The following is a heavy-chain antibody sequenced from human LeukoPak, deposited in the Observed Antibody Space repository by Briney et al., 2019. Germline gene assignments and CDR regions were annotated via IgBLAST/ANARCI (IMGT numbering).Heavy chain of an antibody. V-gene: IGHV1-46*01. CDR1: GYTFTRYY. J-gene: IGHJ4*02. Sequence: ASVKVSCKASGYTFTRYYLHWVRQPPGQGLEWMGIISPSGGNTSYAQKLQGRVTMTRDTSTSTVYMELSSLRSEDTAVYYCATGATGFDYWGQGTLVTVAS. CDR2: ISPSGGNT. CDR3: ATGATGFDY.